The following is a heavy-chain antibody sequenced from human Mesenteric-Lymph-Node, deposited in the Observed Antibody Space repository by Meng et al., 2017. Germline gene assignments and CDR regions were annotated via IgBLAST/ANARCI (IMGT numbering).Heavy chain of an antibody. CDR3: ARGGPFSGDYLGY. Sequence: SLTISCAASGFVFSDYWMSWVRQAPGKGLEWVSYISSSDSTIYYADSVKGRFTISRDNAKNSLYLQMNSLRAEDTAVYYCARGGPFSGDYLGYWGQGTLVTVCS. J-gene: IGHJ4*02. CDR2: ISSSDSTI. CDR1: GFVFSDYW. D-gene: IGHD4-17*01. V-gene: IGHV3-11*04.